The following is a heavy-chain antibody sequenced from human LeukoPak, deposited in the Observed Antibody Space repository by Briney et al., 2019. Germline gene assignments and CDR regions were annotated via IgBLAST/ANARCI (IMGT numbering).Heavy chain of an antibody. D-gene: IGHD6-19*01. J-gene: IGHJ4*02. Sequence: SVKVSCKASGGTFSSYAISWVRQAPGQGLEWMGGIIPIFGTANYAQKFQGRVTITADKSTSTAYMELSSLRSEDTAVYYCTRAYSSGWYTWKKLHDYWGQGTLVTVSS. CDR2: IIPIFGTA. CDR1: GGTFSSYA. CDR3: TRAYSSGWYTWKKLHDY. V-gene: IGHV1-69*06.